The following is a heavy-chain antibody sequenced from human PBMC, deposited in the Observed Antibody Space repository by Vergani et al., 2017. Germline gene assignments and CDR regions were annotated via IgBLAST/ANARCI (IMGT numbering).Heavy chain of an antibody. CDR1: GGSISSYY. CDR2: IYYSGST. V-gene: IGHV4-59*01. CDR3: ARAGGFGELLVSGVDY. Sequence: QVQLQESGPGLVKPSETLSLTCTVSGGSISSYYWSWIRQPPGKGLEWIGYIYYSGSTNYNPSLKSRVTISVDTSKNQCSLKLSSVTAADPAVYYCARAGGFGELLVSGVDYWGQGTLVTVSS. J-gene: IGHJ4*02. D-gene: IGHD3-10*01.